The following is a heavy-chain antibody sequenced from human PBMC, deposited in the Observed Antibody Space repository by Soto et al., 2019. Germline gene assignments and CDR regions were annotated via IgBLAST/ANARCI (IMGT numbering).Heavy chain of an antibody. Sequence: GGSLRLSCAVVGFEFSGYGMHWVRQAPGKGPEWVATIWHGGSDKFYADSVKGRFSISRDNSENTLYLQVNSLRTEDTAVYHCAREMAAPTDYYYGFDVWDQGTTVTVS. J-gene: IGHJ6*02. V-gene: IGHV3-30*02. D-gene: IGHD6-13*01. CDR2: IWHGGSDK. CDR1: GFEFSGYG. CDR3: AREMAAPTDYYYGFDV.